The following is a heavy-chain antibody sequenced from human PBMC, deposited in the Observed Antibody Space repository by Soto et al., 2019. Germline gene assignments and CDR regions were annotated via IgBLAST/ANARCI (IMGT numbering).Heavy chain of an antibody. CDR3: ARGPTVTTHADY. D-gene: IGHD4-17*01. CDR2: ISSSSSYI. J-gene: IGHJ4*02. V-gene: IGHV3-21*01. Sequence: GGSLRLSCAASGFTFSSYSMNWVRQAPGKGLEWVSSISSSSSYIYYADSVKGRFTISRDNAKNSLYLQMNSLRAEDTAVYYCARGPTVTTHADYWGQGTLVTVSS. CDR1: GFTFSSYS.